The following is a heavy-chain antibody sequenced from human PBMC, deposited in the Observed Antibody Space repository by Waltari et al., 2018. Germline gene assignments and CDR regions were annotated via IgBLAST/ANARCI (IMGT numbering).Heavy chain of an antibody. CDR1: GFTFSSYS. J-gene: IGHJ4*02. Sequence: EVQLVESGGGLVKPGGSLRLSCAASGFTFSSYSMNWVRQAPGKGLEWVSSISSSSSYIYYADSVKGRFTISRDNAKNALYLQMNSPRAEDTAVYYCARDSVVAAAFDYWGQGTLVTVSS. CDR2: ISSSSSYI. CDR3: ARDSVVAAAFDY. D-gene: IGHD2-15*01. V-gene: IGHV3-21*01.